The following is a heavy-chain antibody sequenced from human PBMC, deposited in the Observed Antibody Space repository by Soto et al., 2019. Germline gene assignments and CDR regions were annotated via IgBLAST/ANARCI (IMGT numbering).Heavy chain of an antibody. CDR1: GFSRSTSGVG. Sequence: QITLKESGPTLVKPTQTLTLTCTCSGFSRSTSGVGVGWIRQPPGKALECLALMYWDDDKRYSPSLKSRLTITKDTSTNQVVLTTTNMDPVDTATYYCAHIPNYYQSNWFDPWGQGTLVTVSS. D-gene: IGHD3-10*01. J-gene: IGHJ5*02. V-gene: IGHV2-5*02. CDR3: AHIPNYYQSNWFDP. CDR2: MYWDDDK.